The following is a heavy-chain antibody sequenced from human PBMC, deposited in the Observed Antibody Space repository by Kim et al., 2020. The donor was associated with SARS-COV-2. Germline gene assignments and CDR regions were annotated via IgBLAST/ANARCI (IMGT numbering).Heavy chain of an antibody. CDR1: GYTFTSYG. J-gene: IGHJ6*02. D-gene: IGHD1-26*01. V-gene: IGHV1-18*01. CDR2: ISAYNGNT. CDR3: ARVLVGATVYYYYYGMDV. Sequence: ASVKVSCKASGYTFTSYGISWVRQAPGQGLEWMGWISAYNGNTNYAQKLQGRVTMTTDTSTSTAYMELRSLRSDDTAVYYCARVLVGATVYYYYYGMDVWGQGTTVTVSS.